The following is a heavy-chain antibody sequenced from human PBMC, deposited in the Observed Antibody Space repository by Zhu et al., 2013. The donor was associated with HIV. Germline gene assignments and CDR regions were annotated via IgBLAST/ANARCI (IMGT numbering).Heavy chain of an antibody. CDR3: ARETSVGYCSGGSCNPFDS. Sequence: QVQLVQSGAEVKKPGSSVKVSCKASGGTFSSYPINWVRQAPGQGLEWMGEIIRIFGTPNYAQKFQGRVTITADESTSTAYMELSSLRSEDTAIYYCARETSVGYCSGGSCNPFDSWGQGTLVTVSS. CDR1: GGTFSSYP. J-gene: IGHJ5*01. V-gene: IGHV1-69*01. CDR2: IIRIFGTP. D-gene: IGHD2-15*01.